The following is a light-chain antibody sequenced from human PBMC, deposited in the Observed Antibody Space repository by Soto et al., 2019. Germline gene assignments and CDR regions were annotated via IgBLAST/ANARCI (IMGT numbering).Light chain of an antibody. Sequence: QLVLTQSPSASACLGASVKLTCTLSSGHSDYAIAWHQQQPEKGPRYLMKVNSGGSHIKGDGIPDRFSGSSSGAERYLFISSLQSEDEADYYCQTWGTGSAIVVFGGGTQLTVL. CDR2: VNSGGSH. CDR1: SGHSDYA. CDR3: QTWGTGSAIVV. V-gene: IGLV4-69*01. J-gene: IGLJ7*01.